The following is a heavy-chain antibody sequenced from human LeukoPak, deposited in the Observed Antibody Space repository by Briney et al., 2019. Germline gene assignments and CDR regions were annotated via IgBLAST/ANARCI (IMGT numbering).Heavy chain of an antibody. V-gene: IGHV3-23*05. CDR1: GFTFDSYA. CDR2: ITNSGSGT. CDR3: AKTSGYFDY. Sequence: PGGSLRLSCAASGFTFDSYAITWVRQAPGRGLEWVSGITNSGSGTYYADSVKGRFTISRDNSKNTLFLQMNSLRAEDTAIYYCAKTSGYFDYWGQGILVTVSS. J-gene: IGHJ4*02. D-gene: IGHD1-26*01.